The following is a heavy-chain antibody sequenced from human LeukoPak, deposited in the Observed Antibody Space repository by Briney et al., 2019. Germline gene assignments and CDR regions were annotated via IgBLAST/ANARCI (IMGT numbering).Heavy chain of an antibody. V-gene: IGHV1-18*01. Sequence: ASVEVSCKASGYTFTTYAISWVRQAPGQGLEWMGWVSAYADNTNYIQKLQGRVSTTTDTSTSTAYMELRSLRSDDTAVYYCARDCIGCHGFDYWGQGTLVTVSS. CDR2: VSAYADNT. J-gene: IGHJ4*02. CDR1: GYTFTTYA. D-gene: IGHD2-15*01. CDR3: ARDCIGCHGFDY.